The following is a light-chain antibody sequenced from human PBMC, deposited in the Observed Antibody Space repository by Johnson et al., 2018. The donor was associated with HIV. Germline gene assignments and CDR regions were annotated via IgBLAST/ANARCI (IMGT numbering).Light chain of an antibody. J-gene: IGLJ1*01. V-gene: IGLV1-51*02. CDR1: SSNIGNNY. CDR3: GTWDSSLSAFYV. Sequence: QLVLTQPPSVSAAPGQKVAISCSGSSSNIGNNYVSWYQQLPGTAPKLLIYENDKRPSGIPDRFSGSNSGMSAPLAITGLQTGDEADYYCGTWDSSLSAFYVFGTGTKVTVL. CDR2: END.